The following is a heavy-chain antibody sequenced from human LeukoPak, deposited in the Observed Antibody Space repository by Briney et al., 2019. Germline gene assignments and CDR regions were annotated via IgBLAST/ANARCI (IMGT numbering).Heavy chain of an antibody. CDR3: AKDAHSGSSYYYYYGMDV. D-gene: IGHD1-26*01. CDR1: GFTLSSYG. J-gene: IGHJ6*02. CDR2: ISYDGSNK. V-gene: IGHV3-30*18. Sequence: GGSLRLSCAASGFTLSSYGMHWVRQAPGKGLEWVAVISYDGSNKYYADSVKGRFTISRDNSKNTLYLQMNSLRAEDTAVYYCAKDAHSGSSYYYYYGMDVWGQGATVTVSS.